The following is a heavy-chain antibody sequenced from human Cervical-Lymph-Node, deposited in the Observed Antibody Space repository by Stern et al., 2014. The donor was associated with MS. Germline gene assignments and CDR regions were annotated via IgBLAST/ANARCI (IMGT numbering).Heavy chain of an antibody. Sequence: QVQLVQSGAAVKKPGTSVQVSCKASGYTLSNHYIHWVRQAPGQGLEWLGIISPSSGTTTFAQNFQGRLTMTRDTSTSTFYMDLSSLRSEDTAVYFCTRDIAGAATGFDFWGQGTLVTVSS. V-gene: IGHV1-46*01. CDR2: ISPSSGTT. CDR3: TRDIAGAATGFDF. J-gene: IGHJ4*02. D-gene: IGHD4/OR15-4a*01. CDR1: GYTLSNHY.